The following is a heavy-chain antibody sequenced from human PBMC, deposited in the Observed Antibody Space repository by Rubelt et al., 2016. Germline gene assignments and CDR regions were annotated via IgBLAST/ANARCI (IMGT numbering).Heavy chain of an antibody. CDR2: IYYSGSP. V-gene: IGHV4-39*07. D-gene: IGHD1-1*01. J-gene: IGHJ6*02. CDR3: ARDDTTGTDYYYYGMDV. Sequence: QVQLQESGPGLVKPSETLSLTCTVSGGSISSYYWGWIRQPQGKGLEWIGRIYYSGSPYNTPLKSRVTISVDTSKNQFSRKLSSVTAADTAVYYCARDDTTGTDYYYYGMDVWGQGTTVTVSS. CDR1: GGSISSYY.